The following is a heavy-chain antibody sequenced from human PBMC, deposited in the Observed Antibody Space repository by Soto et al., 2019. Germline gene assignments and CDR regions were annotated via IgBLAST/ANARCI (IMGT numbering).Heavy chain of an antibody. V-gene: IGHV3-13*01. Sequence: EVNLVESGGGVVRPGGSLRLSCAASGFTFSNSDMHWVRQPTGKGLEWLSGIGTVGDTYYPPSVRGRFTIAAENGTNSLYLRMDCLRAQDTAVYFCARGTGAQLMYFELWGRGTLVTGSS. D-gene: IGHD7-27*01. CDR2: IGTVGDT. CDR3: ARGTGAQLMYFEL. CDR1: GFTFSNSD. J-gene: IGHJ2*01.